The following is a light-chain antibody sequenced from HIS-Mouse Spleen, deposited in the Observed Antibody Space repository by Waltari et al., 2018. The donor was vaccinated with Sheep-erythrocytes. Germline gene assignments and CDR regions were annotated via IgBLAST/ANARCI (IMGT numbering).Light chain of an antibody. CDR2: QDS. V-gene: IGLV3-1*01. J-gene: IGLJ2*01. CDR1: KLGEKY. CDR3: QAWDSSTVV. Sequence: SYELTQPHSVSVSSGQTASSTCSGDKLGEKYACWYQQKPGQSPVLVIYQDSKRPSGIPERFSGSNSGNTATLTISGTQAMDEADYYCQAWDSSTVVFGGGTKLTVL.